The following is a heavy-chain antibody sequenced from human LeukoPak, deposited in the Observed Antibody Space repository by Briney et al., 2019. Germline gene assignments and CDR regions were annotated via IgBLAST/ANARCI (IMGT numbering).Heavy chain of an antibody. D-gene: IGHD6-13*01. CDR1: GYTFTSYY. J-gene: IGHJ4*02. CDR3: ARDTASSMLDY. CDR2: INPSGGST. Sequence: ASVKVSCKASGYTFTSYYMHWVRQAPGQGLEWMGIINPSGGSTSYAQKFQGRVTMTRDTSISTAYMELSRLRSDDTAVYYCARDTASSMLDYWGQGTLVTVSS. V-gene: IGHV1-46*01.